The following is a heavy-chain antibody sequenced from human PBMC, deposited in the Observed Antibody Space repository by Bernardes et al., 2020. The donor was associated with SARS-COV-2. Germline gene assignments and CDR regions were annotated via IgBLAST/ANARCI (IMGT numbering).Heavy chain of an antibody. CDR3: ARQGRDCTDGVCKTYYYNACDV. CDR2: VYYSGST. D-gene: IGHD2-8*01. V-gene: IGHV4-59*08. J-gene: IGHJ6*02. CDR1: GGSINYYS. Sequence: SETLSLTCTVSGGSINYYSWSWIRQSPGKELEWIGYVYYSGSTDYNPALWSRVTISVDTSKNQFSLRLTSVTAADTAVYYCARQGRDCTDGVCKTYYYNACDVGGQGTTVSVSS.